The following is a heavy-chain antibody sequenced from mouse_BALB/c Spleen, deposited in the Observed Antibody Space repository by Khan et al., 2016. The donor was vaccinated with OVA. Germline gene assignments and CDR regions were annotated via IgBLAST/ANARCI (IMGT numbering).Heavy chain of an antibody. CDR2: INPTSGYT. CDR1: GYTFTTYW. CDR3: TRDRIDY. V-gene: IGHV1-7*01. J-gene: IGHJ2*01. Sequence: QVQLKESGAELVKPGASVKMSCKASGYTFTTYWMHWVKQRPGQGLEWIGYINPTSGYTDYNEKFKGRATLSADKSSSTAFMQLSSLTSEDSAVYYCTRDRIDYWGQGTTLTVSS.